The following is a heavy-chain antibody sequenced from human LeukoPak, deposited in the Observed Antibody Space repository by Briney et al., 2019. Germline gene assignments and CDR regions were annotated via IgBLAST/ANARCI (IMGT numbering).Heavy chain of an antibody. CDR3: AKDFEMATVNYYFDY. J-gene: IGHJ4*02. Sequence: GGSLRLSCAASGFTFSSHGMHWVRQTPGKGLEWVAVISYDGSNKYYVDSVKGRFTISRDNSKNTLYLQMNSLRVEDTAVYYCAKDFEMATVNYYFDYWGQGTLVAVSP. D-gene: IGHD5-24*01. CDR1: GFTFSSHG. CDR2: ISYDGSNK. V-gene: IGHV3-30*18.